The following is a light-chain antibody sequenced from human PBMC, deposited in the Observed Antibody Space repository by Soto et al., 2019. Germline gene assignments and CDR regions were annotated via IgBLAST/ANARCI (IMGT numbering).Light chain of an antibody. Sequence: QSALTQPRSVSGSPGQSVTISCTGTRSDVGTYNYVSWYQQRPGQVPKLILFNVAKRPSGVPDRFSGSKSGNTASLTISGLQDEDEGDYYCQSYDTFLSAVVFGGGTKLTVL. J-gene: IGLJ2*01. V-gene: IGLV2-11*01. CDR1: RSDVGTYNY. CDR3: QSYDTFLSAVV. CDR2: NVA.